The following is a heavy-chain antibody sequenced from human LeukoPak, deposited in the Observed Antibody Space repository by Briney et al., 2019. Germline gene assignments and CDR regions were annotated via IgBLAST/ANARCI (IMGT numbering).Heavy chain of an antibody. V-gene: IGHV4-39*01. J-gene: IGHJ4*02. CDR3: ARQVDTAMVPDY. CDR1: GGSISSSSYY. Sequence: SETLSLTCTVSGGSISSSSYYWGWIHQPPGKGLEWIGSIYYSGSTYYNPSLKSRVTISVDTSKNQFSLKLSSVTAADTAVYYCARQVDTAMVPDYWGQGTLVTVSS. D-gene: IGHD5-18*01. CDR2: IYYSGST.